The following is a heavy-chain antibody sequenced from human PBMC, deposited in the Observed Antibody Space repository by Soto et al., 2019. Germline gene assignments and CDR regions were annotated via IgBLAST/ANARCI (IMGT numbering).Heavy chain of an antibody. Sequence: PGGSLRLSCVASGFTFISYCMHWVRPAPGKGLVWVSRINSDGTSAVYADSVKGRFTISRDNAKNTLYLQMNSLRAEDTAVYYCARDPAPIGWYDYWGQGALVTVSS. V-gene: IGHV3-74*01. J-gene: IGHJ4*02. CDR1: GFTFISYC. CDR3: ARDPAPIGWYDY. CDR2: INSDGTSA. D-gene: IGHD6-19*01.